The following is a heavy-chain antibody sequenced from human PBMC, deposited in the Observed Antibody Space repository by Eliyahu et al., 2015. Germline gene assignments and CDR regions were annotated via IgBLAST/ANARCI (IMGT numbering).Heavy chain of an antibody. V-gene: IGHV1-69*01. CDR2: IIPIFGTA. CDR1: GGTFXSYA. CDR3: ARGTGPEVVPAAMFYYYGMDV. D-gene: IGHD2-2*01. J-gene: IGHJ6*04. Sequence: QVQLVQSGAEVKKPGSSVKVSCKASGGTFXSYAIXWGRQAPGQGLEWMGGIIPIFGTANYAQKFQGRVTITADESTSTAYMELSSLRSEDTAVYYCARGTGPEVVPAAMFYYYGMDVWGKGTTVTVSS.